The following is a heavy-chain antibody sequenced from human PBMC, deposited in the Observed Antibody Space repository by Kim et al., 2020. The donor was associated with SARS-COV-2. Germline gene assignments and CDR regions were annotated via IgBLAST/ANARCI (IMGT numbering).Heavy chain of an antibody. CDR1: GFTFSTYG. J-gene: IGHJ3*01. Sequence: GGSLRLSCAASGFTFSTYGMHWVRQAPGKGLEWVAVISYDGSNKYYADSVKGRFTISRDNSKNTLYMQMNSLRAEDTAVYYCAKATQRLYYYGSGSYLPDAFDVGGQGTMVTVSS. D-gene: IGHD3-10*01. V-gene: IGHV3-30*18. CDR2: ISYDGSNK. CDR3: AKATQRLYYYGSGSYLPDAFDV.